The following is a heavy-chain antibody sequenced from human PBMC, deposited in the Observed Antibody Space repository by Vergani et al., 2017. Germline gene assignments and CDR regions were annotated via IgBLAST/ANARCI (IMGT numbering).Heavy chain of an antibody. J-gene: IGHJ4*02. CDR2: ISGSGGST. Sequence: VQLVESGGGVVQPGRSLRLSCEASGFTFSSYAMSWVRQAPGKGLEWVSAISGSGGSTYYADSVKGRFTISRDNSKNTLYLQMNSLRAEDTAVYYCAKAGGPRLFFDYWGQGTLVTVSS. D-gene: IGHD3-16*01. V-gene: IGHV3-23*04. CDR1: GFTFSSYA. CDR3: AKAGGPRLFFDY.